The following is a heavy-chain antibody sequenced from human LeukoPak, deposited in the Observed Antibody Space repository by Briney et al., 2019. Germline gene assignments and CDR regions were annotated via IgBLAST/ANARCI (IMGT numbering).Heavy chain of an antibody. V-gene: IGHV4-34*01. CDR1: GGSFSGYY. D-gene: IGHD3-10*01. CDR3: ARRNYGSGFGYYYMDV. CDR2: INHSGST. Sequence: TSETLSLTCAVYGGSFSGYYWSWIRQPPGKGLEWIGEINHSGSTNYNPSLKSRVTISVDTSKNQFSLKLSSVTAADTAVYYCARRNYGSGFGYYYMDVWGKGTTVTISS. J-gene: IGHJ6*03.